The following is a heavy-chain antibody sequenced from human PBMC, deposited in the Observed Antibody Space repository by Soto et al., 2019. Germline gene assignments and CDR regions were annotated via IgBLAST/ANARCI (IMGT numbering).Heavy chain of an antibody. J-gene: IGHJ5*02. CDR3: AHFSDLEWFDP. CDR2: IFYAGST. D-gene: IGHD2-21*01. V-gene: IGHV4-59*01. CDR1: GGSISRYF. Sequence: SETLSLTCTVSGGSISRYFWSWIRQSPGKGLEWIGYIFYAGSTTYNPSLKSRVTISIDTSKNQFSLKLSSLTAADTAVYYCAHFSDLEWFDPWGQGTLVTVSS.